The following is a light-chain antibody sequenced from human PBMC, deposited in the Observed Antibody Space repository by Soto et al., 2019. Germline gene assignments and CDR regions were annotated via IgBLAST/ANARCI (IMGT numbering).Light chain of an antibody. CDR1: QSVTDW. CDR2: DAS. Sequence: DIQLTQSPSTLSASVGDRVTITCRASQSVTDWLAWYQQKSGKAPKLLIYDASSLQSGVPSRFIGSGSGTEFSLTISSLQPDDFATYYCEQYDRSCTFGQGTKVEIK. J-gene: IGKJ2*02. CDR3: EQYDRSCT. V-gene: IGKV1-5*01.